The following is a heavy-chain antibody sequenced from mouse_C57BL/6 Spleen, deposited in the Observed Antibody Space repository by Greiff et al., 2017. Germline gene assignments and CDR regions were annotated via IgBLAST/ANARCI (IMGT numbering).Heavy chain of an antibody. CDR1: GFNIKNTS. CDR2: IDPANGNT. V-gene: IGHV14-3*01. Sequence: EVQLQQSVAELVRPGASVKLSCTASGFNIKNTSMHWVKQRPEQGLEWIGRIDPANGNTKYAPKFQGKATITADPSSNTAYLQLSSLTSEDTAIYYCADYSNYEYDYWGQGTTLTVSS. CDR3: ADYSNYEYDY. D-gene: IGHD2-5*01. J-gene: IGHJ2*01.